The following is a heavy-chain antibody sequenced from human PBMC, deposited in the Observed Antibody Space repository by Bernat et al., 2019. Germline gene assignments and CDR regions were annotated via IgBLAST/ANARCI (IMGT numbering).Heavy chain of an antibody. CDR1: GFTFNSYA. J-gene: IGHJ4*02. CDR3: ARESPYCSGLNCRLYYFDY. D-gene: IGHD2-15*01. CDR2: ISTTGGST. Sequence: DVQVLESGGDLVQPGGSLRLSCTASGFTFNSYAISWVRQAPGKGLEWVSAISTTGGSTYYVGSVKGRFTISRDNSRNTVFLQMNSLRVEDTAVYYCARESPYCSGLNCRLYYFDYWGQGTLVTVSS. V-gene: IGHV3-23*01.